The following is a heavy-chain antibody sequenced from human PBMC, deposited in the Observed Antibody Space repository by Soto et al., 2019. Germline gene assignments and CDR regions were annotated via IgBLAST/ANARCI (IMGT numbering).Heavy chain of an antibody. CDR2: INSDGSST. V-gene: IGHV3-74*01. J-gene: IGHJ4*02. D-gene: IGHD6-19*01. Sequence: GGSLRLSCAASGFTFSSYWMHWVRQAPGKGLVWVSRINSDGSSTSYADSVKGRFTISRDNAKNTLYLQMNSLRAEDTAVYYCARRRKNYSSGWYGYVDYWGQGTLVTVSS. CDR3: ARRRKNYSSGWYGYVDY. CDR1: GFTFSSYW.